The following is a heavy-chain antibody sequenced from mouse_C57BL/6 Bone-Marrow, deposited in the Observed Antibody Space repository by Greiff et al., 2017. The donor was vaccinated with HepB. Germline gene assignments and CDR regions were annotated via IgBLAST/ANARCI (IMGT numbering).Heavy chain of an antibody. J-gene: IGHJ1*03. CDR2: INPSTGGT. D-gene: IGHD1-1*02. V-gene: IGHV1-42*01. CDR1: GYSFTGYY. Sequence: VQLQQSGPELVKPGASVKISCKASGYSFTGYYMNWVKQSPEKSLEWIGEINPSTGGTTYNQKFKAKATLTVDKSSSTAYMQLKSLTSEDSAVYYCARRVGWYFDVWGTGTTVTVSS. CDR3: ARRVGWYFDV.